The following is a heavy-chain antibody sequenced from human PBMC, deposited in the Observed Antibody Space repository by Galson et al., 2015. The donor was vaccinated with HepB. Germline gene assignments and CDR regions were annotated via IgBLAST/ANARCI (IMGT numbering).Heavy chain of an antibody. J-gene: IGHJ4*02. CDR3: ARHLSEYGSHLQH. D-gene: IGHD6-6*01. CDR1: GGSIGSSGYY. CDR2: VSLSGKS. V-gene: IGHV4-39*01. Sequence: SETLSLTCTVSGGSIGSSGYYWGWIRQPPGKGLEWIGSVSLSGKSYNNPSLKSRLTISIDTSKNQFSLELDSLTAADTAIYYCARHLSEYGSHLQHWGQGTLVTVSS.